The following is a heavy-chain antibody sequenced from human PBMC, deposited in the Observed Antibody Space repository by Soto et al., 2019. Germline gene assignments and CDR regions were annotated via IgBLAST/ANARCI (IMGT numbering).Heavy chain of an antibody. CDR2: IIPIFGTA. Sequence: QVQLVQSGAEVKKPGSSVKVSCKASGGTFSSYAISWVRQAPGQGLEWMGGIIPIFGTANYAQKFQGRVTITADESTSTAYMELSSLRSEDTAVDYCARDPGGYCSGGSCNQDYWGQGTLVTVSS. CDR1: GGTFSSYA. D-gene: IGHD2-15*01. V-gene: IGHV1-69*01. CDR3: ARDPGGYCSGGSCNQDY. J-gene: IGHJ4*02.